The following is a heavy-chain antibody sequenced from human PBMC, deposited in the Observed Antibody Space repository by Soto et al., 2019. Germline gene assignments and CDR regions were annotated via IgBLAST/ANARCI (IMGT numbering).Heavy chain of an antibody. CDR2: ISAYNGNT. J-gene: IGHJ6*02. D-gene: IGHD4-17*01. CDR1: GYTFTSYG. Sequence: QVQLVQSGSEVKKPGASVKVSCKASGYTFTSYGISWVRQAPGQGLEWMGWISAYNGNTNYAQKLQGRVTMTTDTSTRTADMDLRSLRSDDTAVYYRARASAGDDDYDDYGMDVWGQGTTVIVSS. V-gene: IGHV1-18*01. CDR3: ARASAGDDDYDDYGMDV.